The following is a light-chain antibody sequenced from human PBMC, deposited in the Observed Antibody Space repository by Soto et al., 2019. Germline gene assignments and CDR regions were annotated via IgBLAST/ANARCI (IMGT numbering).Light chain of an antibody. J-gene: IGLJ1*01. CDR1: SSDVGGYNY. CDR3: SSYTRSSPYV. Sequence: QSALTQPSSVSGSPGQSITISCTGTSSDVGGYNYVSWYQQHPGKAPKLMIYEVSNRPSGVSNRFSGSKSGNTASLTISGLQAEDEADYYCSSYTRSSPYVFGTGTKSPX. CDR2: EVS. V-gene: IGLV2-14*01.